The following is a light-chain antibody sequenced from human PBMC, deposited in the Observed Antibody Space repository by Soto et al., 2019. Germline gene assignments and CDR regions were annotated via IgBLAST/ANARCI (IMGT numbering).Light chain of an antibody. Sequence: DIQMTQSPSSLSASVGDRVTITCRASQSISSFLSWYQQTSGKAPKLLIYAASSLLSGVPSRFSGSGSATDFTLTISSLQPEDFATYYCQQSYSTPRTFGQGTKVEIK. CDR2: AAS. CDR1: QSISSF. CDR3: QQSYSTPRT. J-gene: IGKJ1*01. V-gene: IGKV1-39*01.